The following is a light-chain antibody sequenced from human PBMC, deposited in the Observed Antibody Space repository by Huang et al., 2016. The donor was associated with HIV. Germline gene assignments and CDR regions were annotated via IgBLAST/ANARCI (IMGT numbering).Light chain of an antibody. Sequence: VVMTQSPGTLSLSPGGRASLSCRASKAASSDFLALYQHKPGQAPRLLISGPSNRATGVPDRFSVSWSGTDFTLIIERLEPEDFALYYCQQFGYTPFTFGGGTKVEI. CDR2: GPS. V-gene: IGKV3-20*01. CDR1: KAASSDF. CDR3: QQFGYTPFT. J-gene: IGKJ4*01.